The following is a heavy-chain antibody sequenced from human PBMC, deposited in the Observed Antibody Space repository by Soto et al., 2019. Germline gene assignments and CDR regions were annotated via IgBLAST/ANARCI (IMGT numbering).Heavy chain of an antibody. V-gene: IGHV1-69*08. D-gene: IGHD1-26*01. CDR1: GGTFSSYT. J-gene: IGHJ4*02. Sequence: QVQLVQSGAEVKKPGSSVKVSCKASGGTFSSYTISWVRQAPGQGLEWMGRIIPILGIANYAQKFQGRVTXTXXQSPSTAYMELSSLRSEDMAVYYCARDPVVGPRGRWGQGTLVTVSS. CDR3: ARDPVVGPRGR. CDR2: IIPILGIA.